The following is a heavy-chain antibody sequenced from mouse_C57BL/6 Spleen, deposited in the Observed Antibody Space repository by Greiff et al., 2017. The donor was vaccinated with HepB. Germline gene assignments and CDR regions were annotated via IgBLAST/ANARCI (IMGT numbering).Heavy chain of an antibody. CDR3: AREGYDGEFAY. CDR2: ISSGSSTI. J-gene: IGHJ3*01. D-gene: IGHD2-2*01. CDR1: GFTFSDYG. Sequence: EVMLVESGGGLVKPGGSLKLSCAASGFTFSDYGMHWVRQAPEKGLEWVAYISSGSSTIYYADTVKGRFTISRDNAKNTLFLQMTSLRSEDTAMYYCAREGYDGEFAYWGQGTLVTVSA. V-gene: IGHV5-17*01.